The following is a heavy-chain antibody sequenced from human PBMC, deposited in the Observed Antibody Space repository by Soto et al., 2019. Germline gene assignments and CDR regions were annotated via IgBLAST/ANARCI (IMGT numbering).Heavy chain of an antibody. D-gene: IGHD7-27*01. CDR3: ARPGRDWGSLEY. CDR1: GDSISSYY. CDR2: IYYGGST. Sequence: QVQLQESGPGLVKPSETLSLTCTVSGDSISSYYWTWIRQPPGKGLEWIAFIYYGGSTNYNPSLKRRVXXXVXXSKNQFSLNLNSVTAADTAVYYCARPGRDWGSLEYWGQGTRVTVSS. V-gene: IGHV4-59*08. J-gene: IGHJ4*02.